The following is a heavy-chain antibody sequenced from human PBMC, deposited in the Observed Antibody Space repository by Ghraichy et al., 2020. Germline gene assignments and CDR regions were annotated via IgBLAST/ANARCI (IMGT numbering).Heavy chain of an antibody. Sequence: GESLNISCAASGFTFSAYGMHWVRQAPGKGLEWVAFILHSGNGQVYADSVKGRFTISRDNSKNTLFLQLNSLRVEDTAVYFCASEGGAPFCGGGDCYWKGFDIWGQGTKVTVSS. J-gene: IGHJ3*02. V-gene: IGHV3-30*02. CDR3: ASEGGAPFCGGGDCYWKGFDI. D-gene: IGHD2-21*02. CDR1: GFTFSAYG. CDR2: ILHSGNGQ.